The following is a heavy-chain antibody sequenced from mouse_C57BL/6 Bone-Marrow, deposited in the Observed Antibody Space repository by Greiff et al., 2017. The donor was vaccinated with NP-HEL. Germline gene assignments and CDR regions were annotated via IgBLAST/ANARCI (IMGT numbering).Heavy chain of an antibody. D-gene: IGHD2-10*01. CDR3: ATYYGNTYAMDY. CDR2: FYPGSGSI. Sequence: QVQLQQSGAELVKPGASVKLSCKASGYTFTEYTIHWVKQRSGQGLEWIGWFYPGSGSIKYNEKFKDKATLTADKSSSTVYMELSRLTSEDSAVYVCATYYGNTYAMDYWGQGTSVTVSS. CDR1: GYTFTEYT. V-gene: IGHV1-62-2*01. J-gene: IGHJ4*01.